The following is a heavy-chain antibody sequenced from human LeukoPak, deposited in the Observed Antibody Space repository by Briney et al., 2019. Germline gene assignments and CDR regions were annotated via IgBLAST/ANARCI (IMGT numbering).Heavy chain of an antibody. D-gene: IGHD6-6*01. CDR3: AKSRGGLVHLALDY. CDR2: ISWNSGSI. Sequence: GGSLRLSCAASGFTFDDYAIHWVRQAPGKGLEWVSGISWNSGSIGYGDSVKGRFTISRDNAKNSLYLQMNSLRAEDMGLYYCAKSRGGLVHLALDYWGQGTLVTVSS. J-gene: IGHJ4*02. CDR1: GFTFDDYA. V-gene: IGHV3-9*03.